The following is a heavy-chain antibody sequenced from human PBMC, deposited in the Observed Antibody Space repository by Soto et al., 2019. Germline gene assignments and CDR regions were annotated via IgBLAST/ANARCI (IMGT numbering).Heavy chain of an antibody. Sequence: QVQLQESGPGLVKPSQTLSLTCTVSGGSISSGHYFWSWIRQPPGKGLEWIGYIYYTGSTYYNPSIKSRITFSVDTSKSQFSLNVTSVTAADTSGYSCARDSFWRQGSNRFDPWGQGTLVTVSS. CDR3: ARDSFWRQGSNRFDP. J-gene: IGHJ5*02. CDR1: GGSISSGHYF. D-gene: IGHD3-3*01. CDR2: IYYTGST. V-gene: IGHV4-30-4*01.